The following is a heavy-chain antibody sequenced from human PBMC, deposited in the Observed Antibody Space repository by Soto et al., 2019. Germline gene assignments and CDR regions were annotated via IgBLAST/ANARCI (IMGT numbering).Heavy chain of an antibody. J-gene: IGHJ6*02. V-gene: IGHV1-8*01. D-gene: IGHD2-15*01. CDR2: MNPNSGNT. Sequence: QVQLVQSGAEVKKPGASVKVSCKASGYTFTSYDINWVRQATGQGLEWMGWMNPNSGNTGYAQKFQGRVTMTRNTSISTAYMELSSLRSEDTAVYYCAIPPYCSGGSCYSEGYYYYGMDVWGQGTTVTVSS. CDR3: AIPPYCSGGSCYSEGYYYYGMDV. CDR1: GYTFTSYD.